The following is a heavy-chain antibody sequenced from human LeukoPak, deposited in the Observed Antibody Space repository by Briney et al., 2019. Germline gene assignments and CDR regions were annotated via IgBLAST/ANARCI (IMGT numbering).Heavy chain of an antibody. Sequence: GGSLRLSCAASGFTFSSYAMSWVRQAPGKGLEWVSAISGSGGSTYYADSVKGRFTISRGNSKNTLYLQMNSLRAEDTAVYYCAKGRIQLWLMGFDYWGQGTLVTVSS. CDR2: ISGSGGST. CDR3: AKGRIQLWLMGFDY. V-gene: IGHV3-23*01. CDR1: GFTFSSYA. D-gene: IGHD5-18*01. J-gene: IGHJ4*02.